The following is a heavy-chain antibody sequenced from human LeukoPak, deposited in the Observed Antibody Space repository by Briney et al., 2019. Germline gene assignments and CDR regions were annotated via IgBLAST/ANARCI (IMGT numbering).Heavy chain of an antibody. Sequence: GRSLRLSCAASGFTFDDYAMHWVRQAPGKGLEWVSVISWNSGSITYADSVKGRFTISGDNAKNSLYLQMNSLRAEDTALYYCAKAHNSGYYYAFDYWGQGTLVTVSS. CDR2: ISWNSGSI. CDR1: GFTFDDYA. D-gene: IGHD3-22*01. J-gene: IGHJ4*02. CDR3: AKAHNSGYYYAFDY. V-gene: IGHV3-9*01.